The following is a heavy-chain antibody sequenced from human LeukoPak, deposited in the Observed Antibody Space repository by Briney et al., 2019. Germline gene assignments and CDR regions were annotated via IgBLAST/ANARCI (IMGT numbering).Heavy chain of an antibody. Sequence: ASVKVSCKASGYTFTNYYMHWVRQAPGQGLEWMGIINPTGGGTNYAQKFQGRVTVTTNTSTSTVYMELSSLKSEDTAVYYCARAHYYYYMDVWGKGTTVTVSS. CDR2: INPTGGGT. CDR1: GYTFTNYY. V-gene: IGHV1-46*01. CDR3: ARAHYYYYMDV. J-gene: IGHJ6*03.